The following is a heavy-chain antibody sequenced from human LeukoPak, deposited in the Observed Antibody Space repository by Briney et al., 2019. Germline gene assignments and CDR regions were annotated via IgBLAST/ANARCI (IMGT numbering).Heavy chain of an antibody. Sequence: AGGSLRLSCAASGFTFSSYAMSWVGQAPGKGLEWVSAIIVSGGSTYYADSVKGRFTISRDNSKNTLYLQMNSLRAEDTAVYYCAKGAYYYDSSGYPYWGQGTLVTVS. J-gene: IGHJ4*02. CDR1: GFTFSSYA. CDR3: AKGAYYYDSSGYPY. V-gene: IGHV3-23*01. CDR2: IIVSGGST. D-gene: IGHD3-22*01.